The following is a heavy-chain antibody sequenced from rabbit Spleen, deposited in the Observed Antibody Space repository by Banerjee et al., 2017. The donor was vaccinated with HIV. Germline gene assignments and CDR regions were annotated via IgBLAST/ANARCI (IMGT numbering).Heavy chain of an antibody. Sequence: QEQLVESGGDLVKPEGSLTLTCPASGFSLGSTYWISWVRQAPGKGLEWIACIYAGSRRTTSYASWAKGRFTISKASSTTVTLQMTSPTAADTATYFCARDGSSYYTFELWGPGTLVTVS. CDR3: ARDGSSYYTFEL. D-gene: IGHD8-1*01. J-gene: IGHJ4*01. V-gene: IGHV1S45*01. CDR1: GFSLGSTYW. CDR2: IYAGSRRTT.